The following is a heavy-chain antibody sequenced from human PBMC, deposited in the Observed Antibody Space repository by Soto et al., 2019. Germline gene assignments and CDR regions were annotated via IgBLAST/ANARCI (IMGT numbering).Heavy chain of an antibody. D-gene: IGHD2-21*02. CDR1: GYTFTSYD. CDR3: ARRYCGGDCLYYYYGMDV. Sequence: ASVKVSCKASGYTFTSYDINWVRQATGQGIEWMGWMNPNSGNTGYAQKFQGRVTMTRNTSISTAYMELSSLRSEDTAVYYCARRYCGGDCLYYYYGMDVWGQGTTVTVSS. V-gene: IGHV1-8*01. CDR2: MNPNSGNT. J-gene: IGHJ6*02.